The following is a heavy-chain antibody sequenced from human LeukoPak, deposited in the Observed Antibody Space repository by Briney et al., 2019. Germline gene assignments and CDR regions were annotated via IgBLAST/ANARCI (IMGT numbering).Heavy chain of an antibody. V-gene: IGHV3-30*02. D-gene: IGHD5-24*01. CDR1: GFSIRTYG. J-gene: IGHJ6*02. CDR2: IEYDGSVK. CDR3: AGWGRVGGDGVYYYGTDV. Sequence: GGSLRLSCVASGFSIRTYGIHWVRQAPGKGLEWVTFIEYDGSVKYFADSVRGRFTISRDNSKNTLYLEMNSVRGEDTAIYYCAGWGRVGGDGVYYYGTDVWGQGTTVTVSS.